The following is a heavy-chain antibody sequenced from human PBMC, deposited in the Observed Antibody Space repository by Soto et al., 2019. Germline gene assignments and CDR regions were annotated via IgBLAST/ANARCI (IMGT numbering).Heavy chain of an antibody. V-gene: IGHV1-18*03. J-gene: IGHJ6*04. CDR2: ISAYNGNT. CDR1: GYSFTSYG. Sequence: QVQLVQSGAEVKKPGASVKVSCKASGYSFTSYGISWVRQAPGQGLEWMGWISAYNGNTTYAQKPHGRVTMITDTSTSTAYMELRSLISNDMSVYYCARDNGFGEADGWGEGTTVTVSS. CDR3: ARDNGFGEADG. D-gene: IGHD3-10*01.